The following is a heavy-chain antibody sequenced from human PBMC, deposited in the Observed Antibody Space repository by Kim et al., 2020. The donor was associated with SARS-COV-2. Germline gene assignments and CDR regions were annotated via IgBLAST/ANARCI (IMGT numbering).Heavy chain of an antibody. D-gene: IGHD3-9*01. CDR2: ISGSGGST. V-gene: IGHV3-23*01. J-gene: IGHJ4*02. Sequence: GGSLRLSCAASGFTFSSYAMSWVRQAPGKGLEWVSAISGSGGSTYYADSVKGRFTISRDNSKNTLYLQMNSLRAEDTAVYYCAKDPSGNFDWLLPVDYWGQGTLVTVSS. CDR3: AKDPSGNFDWLLPVDY. CDR1: GFTFSSYA.